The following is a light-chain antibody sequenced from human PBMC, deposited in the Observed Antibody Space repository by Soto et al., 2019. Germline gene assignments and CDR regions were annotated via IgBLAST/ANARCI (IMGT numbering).Light chain of an antibody. Sequence: EIVLTQSPATLSLSPGDRATLSCRASHSVSSNLAWYQQKPGQAPRLLIYGASTRATGIPARFSGSGSGTEFTLTISSLQSEDFAVYYCQQYNNWPPATFGQGTRLEIK. CDR3: QQYNNWPPAT. CDR1: HSVSSN. CDR2: GAS. V-gene: IGKV3-15*01. J-gene: IGKJ5*01.